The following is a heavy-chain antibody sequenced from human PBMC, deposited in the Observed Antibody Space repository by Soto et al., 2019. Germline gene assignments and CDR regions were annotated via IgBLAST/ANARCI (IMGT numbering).Heavy chain of an antibody. Sequence: ASVKVSCKASGGTFSSYAISWVRQAPGQGLEWMGGIIPIFGTANYAQKFQGGVTITADESTSTAYMELSSLRSEDTAVYYCARVIVVVPAAIISPYSPLDVWGQGTTVTVSS. CDR1: GGTFSSYA. CDR3: ARVIVVVPAAIISPYSPLDV. CDR2: IIPIFGTA. J-gene: IGHJ6*02. V-gene: IGHV1-69*13. D-gene: IGHD2-2*02.